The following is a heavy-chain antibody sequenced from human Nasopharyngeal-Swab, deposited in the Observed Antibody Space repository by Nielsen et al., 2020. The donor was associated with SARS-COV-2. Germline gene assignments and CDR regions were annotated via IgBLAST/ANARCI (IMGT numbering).Heavy chain of an antibody. CDR1: GVSISSGSYY. J-gene: IGHJ6*03. CDR3: ARGLRGVTTYYYYYYMDV. CDR2: ICTSGST. D-gene: IGHD4-17*01. Sequence: SETLSLTCTVSGVSISSGSYYWSWIRQPAGKGLEWIGRICTSGSTNYNPSLKSRVTISVDTSKNQFSLKLSSVTAADTAVYYCARGLRGVTTYYYYYYMDVWGKGTTVTVSS. V-gene: IGHV4-61*02.